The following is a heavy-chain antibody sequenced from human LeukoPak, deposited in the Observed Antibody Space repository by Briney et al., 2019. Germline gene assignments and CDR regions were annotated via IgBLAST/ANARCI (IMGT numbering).Heavy chain of an antibody. CDR3: ARGSRGVIMSYYYYGMDV. Sequence: GGSLRLSCAASGFTFSSYWMHWVRQAPGKGLVWVLRINSDGSSTSYADSVKGRFTISRDNAKNTLYLQMNSLRAEDTAVYYCARGSRGVIMSYYYYGMDVWGQGTTVTVSS. CDR1: GFTFSSYW. J-gene: IGHJ6*02. CDR2: INSDGSST. V-gene: IGHV3-74*01. D-gene: IGHD3-10*01.